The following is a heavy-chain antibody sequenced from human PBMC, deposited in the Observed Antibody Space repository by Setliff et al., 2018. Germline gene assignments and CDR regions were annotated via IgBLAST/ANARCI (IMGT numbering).Heavy chain of an antibody. CDR1: GSSISNDYY. CDR3: ARASYGWGSHYKIKWFDP. D-gene: IGHD3-10*01. Sequence: SETLSLTCGVSGSSISNDYYWGWIRQPPGRGLEWIGIISHSGSTDYNPSLKSRVTISLDNSRNQFSLHLNSVTASDTAVYYCARASYGWGSHYKIKWFDPWGQGTLVTVSS. CDR2: ISHSGST. V-gene: IGHV4-38-2*01. J-gene: IGHJ5*02.